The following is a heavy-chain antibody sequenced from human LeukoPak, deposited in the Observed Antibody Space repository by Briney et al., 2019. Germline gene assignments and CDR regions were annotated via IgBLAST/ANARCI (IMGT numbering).Heavy chain of an antibody. D-gene: IGHD3-3*01. Sequence: GASVKVSCKASGYTFTSYGISWVRQAPGQGLEWMGWISAYNGNTNYAQKLQGRVTMTTDTSTSTAYMELRSLRSDDTAVYYCARDGGRDFWSGYSPFDYWGQGTLVIVSS. CDR3: ARDGGRDFWSGYSPFDY. V-gene: IGHV1-18*01. CDR2: ISAYNGNT. J-gene: IGHJ4*02. CDR1: GYTFTSYG.